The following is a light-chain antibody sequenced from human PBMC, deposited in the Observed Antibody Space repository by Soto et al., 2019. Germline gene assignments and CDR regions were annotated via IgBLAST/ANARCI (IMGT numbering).Light chain of an antibody. CDR1: SSDVGGYNY. Sequence: QSVLTQPASMSGTPGQSITISCTGTSSDVGGYNYVSWYQQHPGKAPKLMIYDVSNRPSGVSDRFSGSKSGNTASLTISGLQAEDEADYYWSSYTSSSTHVVFGGGTKLTVL. CDR3: SSYTSSSTHVV. V-gene: IGLV2-14*01. J-gene: IGLJ2*01. CDR2: DVS.